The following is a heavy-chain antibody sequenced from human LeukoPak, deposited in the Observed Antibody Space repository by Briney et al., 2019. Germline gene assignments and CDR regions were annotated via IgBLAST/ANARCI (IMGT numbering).Heavy chain of an antibody. Sequence: GGSLRLSCAASGFTFSDYYMSWIRQAPGKGLEWVSYISSSGCTIYYADSVKGRFTISRDNAKNSLYLQMNSLRAEDTAVYYCARVRYYDSSGYYYDSAWGDYWGQGTLVTVSS. J-gene: IGHJ4*02. CDR3: ARVRYYDSSGYYYDSAWGDY. CDR1: GFTFSDYY. CDR2: ISSSGCTI. V-gene: IGHV3-11*01. D-gene: IGHD3-22*01.